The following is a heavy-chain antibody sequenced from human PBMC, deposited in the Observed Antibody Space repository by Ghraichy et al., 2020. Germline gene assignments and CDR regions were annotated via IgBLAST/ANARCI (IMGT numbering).Heavy chain of an antibody. D-gene: IGHD1-26*01. CDR2: IYYGAST. CDR3: AVSRGSYSRFYFDY. Sequence: SETLSLTCTVSGDSISGSSFYWGWIRQPPGKGLEWIGSIYYGASTYYNASLKSRVTISVDTSKNQFSLKLSSVTAADTAVYYCAVSRGSYSRFYFDYWGQGTLVPVSS. CDR1: GDSISGSSFY. V-gene: IGHV4-39*01. J-gene: IGHJ4*02.